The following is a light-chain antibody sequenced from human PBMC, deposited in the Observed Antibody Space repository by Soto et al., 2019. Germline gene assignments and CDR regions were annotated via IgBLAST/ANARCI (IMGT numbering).Light chain of an antibody. CDR1: QSISSY. J-gene: IGKJ1*01. CDR2: AAS. Sequence: DIHMTQSPSSLSASVGDRFTITCRASQSISSYLNWYQQKPGKAPKLLIYAASSLQSGVPSRFSGSGSATDFTLTISSLQHEDFATYYCQQTYGTPPTFGQGTKVDIK. V-gene: IGKV1-39*01. CDR3: QQTYGTPPT.